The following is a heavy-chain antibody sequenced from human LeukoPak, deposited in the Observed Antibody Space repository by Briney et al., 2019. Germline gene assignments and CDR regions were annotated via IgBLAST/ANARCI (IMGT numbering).Heavy chain of an antibody. CDR2: ITPGGDET. CDR1: GYTFTSHY. J-gene: IGHJ4*02. Sequence: GASVKVSCKTSGYTFTSHYVHRVRQAPGQGLVWMGLITPGGDETIYAQKFQGRLTVTRDTSTSTVFMELSSLTSEDTAVYFCAREGYFSEGSGDYKTFDYWGLGTLVIVSS. V-gene: IGHV1-46*01. CDR3: AREGYFSEGSGDYKTFDY. D-gene: IGHD3-10*01.